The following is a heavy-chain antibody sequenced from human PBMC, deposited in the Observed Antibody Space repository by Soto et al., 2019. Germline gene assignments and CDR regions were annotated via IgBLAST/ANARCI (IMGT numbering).Heavy chain of an antibody. D-gene: IGHD3-9*01. CDR3: ARQSLGTGYDDAFDI. V-gene: IGHV4-39*01. CDR2: IYYSGST. Sequence: QLQLQESGPGLVKPSETLSLTCTVSGGSISSSSYYWGWIRQPPGKGLEWIGSIYYSGSTYYNPSLKSRVTISVDTSKNQFSLKLSSVTAADTAVYYCARQSLGTGYDDAFDIWGQGTMVTVSS. CDR1: GGSISSSSYY. J-gene: IGHJ3*02.